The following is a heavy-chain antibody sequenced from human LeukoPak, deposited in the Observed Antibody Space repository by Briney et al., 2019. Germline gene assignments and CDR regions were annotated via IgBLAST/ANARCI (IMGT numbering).Heavy chain of an antibody. CDR2: IHTSGGTT. J-gene: IGHJ4*02. Sequence: ASVKVSCKASGYTFTTYFVHWVRQAPGQGLEWMGIIHTSGGTTKCAQKFQDRVTMTRDTSTNTVYMELSSLKFDDTAVYYCAREGGDGGPFDYWGQGTLVTVSS. CDR1: GYTFTTYF. D-gene: IGHD4-23*01. V-gene: IGHV1-46*01. CDR3: AREGGDGGPFDY.